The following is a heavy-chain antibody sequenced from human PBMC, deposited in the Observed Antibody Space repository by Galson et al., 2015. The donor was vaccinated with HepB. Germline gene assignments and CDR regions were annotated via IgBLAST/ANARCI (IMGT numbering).Heavy chain of an antibody. CDR2: ISYDGSNK. V-gene: IGHV3-30*18. J-gene: IGHJ3*02. CDR3: AKVGAVGDYGDTDAFDI. D-gene: IGHD4-17*01. CDR1: GFTFSSYG. Sequence: SLRLSCAASGFTFSSYGMHWVRQAPGKGLEWVAVISYDGSNKYYADSVKGRFTISRDNSKNTLYLQMNSLRAEDTAVYYCAKVGAVGDYGDTDAFDIWGQGTMVTVSP.